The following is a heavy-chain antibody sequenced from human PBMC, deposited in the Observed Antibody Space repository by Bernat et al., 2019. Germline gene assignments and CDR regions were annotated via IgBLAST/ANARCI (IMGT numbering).Heavy chain of an antibody. CDR1: GFTFSSHG. J-gene: IGHJ4*02. Sequence: EVQLLESGGGLVQPGESLRLSCAASGFTFSSHGMSWVRQAPGKGLEWVSSIARSGNTYYSDSAKGRLTISRDNSKNTLNLQMNTRRAEDTAVYYCATRGPTGSYCFDSWGQGTLVTVSS. V-gene: IGHV3-23*01. CDR3: ATRGPTGSYCFDS. CDR2: IARSGNT. D-gene: IGHD3-10*01.